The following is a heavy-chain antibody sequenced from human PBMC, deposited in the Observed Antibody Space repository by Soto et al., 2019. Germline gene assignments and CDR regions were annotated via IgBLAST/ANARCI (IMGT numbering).Heavy chain of an antibody. CDR1: GFTFSSYW. D-gene: IGHD3-10*01. V-gene: IGHV3-7*01. J-gene: IGHJ6*03. Sequence: EVQLVESGGGLVQPGGSLRLSCAASGFTFSSYWMSWVRQAPGKGLEWVANIKQDGSEKYYVDSVKGRFTISRDNAKNSLYLQMNSLRAEDTAVYYCASRYGSGSYRGDKYYYYYYMDVWGKGTTVTVSS. CDR2: IKQDGSEK. CDR3: ASRYGSGSYRGDKYYYYYYMDV.